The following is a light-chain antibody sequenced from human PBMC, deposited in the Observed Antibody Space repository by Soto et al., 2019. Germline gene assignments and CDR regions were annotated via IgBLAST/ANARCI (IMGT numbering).Light chain of an antibody. V-gene: IGKV3-11*01. J-gene: IGKJ1*01. Sequence: IVFTQSPCILDLSPGDRGTLSCSASLTISSDFLALYQQKGGQAPRLLIYQTSLRAAGIPARFSASGSGTDFTLTISDVQTEDFALYYCHQRQSWPRTFGQGTKVDIK. CDR1: LTISSDF. CDR3: HQRQSWPRT. CDR2: QTS.